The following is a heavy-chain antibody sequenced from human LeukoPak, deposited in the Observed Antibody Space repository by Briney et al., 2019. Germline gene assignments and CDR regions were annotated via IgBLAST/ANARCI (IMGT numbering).Heavy chain of an antibody. D-gene: IGHD5-24*01. CDR3: ARQSRGDGYHSYYYYYYYTDV. CDR2: IYYSGST. Sequence: SETLSLTCTVSGGSISSYYWSWIRQPPGKGLEWIGYIYYSGSTNYNPSLKSRVTISVDTSKNQFSLKLSSVTAADTAVYYCARQSRGDGYHSYYYYYYYTDVWGKGTTVTVSS. J-gene: IGHJ6*03. CDR1: GGSISSYY. V-gene: IGHV4-59*08.